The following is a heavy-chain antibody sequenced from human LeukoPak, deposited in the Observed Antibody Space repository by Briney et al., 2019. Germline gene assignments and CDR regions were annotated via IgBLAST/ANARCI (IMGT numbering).Heavy chain of an antibody. V-gene: IGHV1-3*01. CDR2: INAGNGNT. J-gene: IGHJ5*02. D-gene: IGHD3-3*01. Sequence: ALVKVSCKASGYTFTSYAMHWVRQAPGQRLEWMGWINAGNGNTKYSQKFQGRVTITRDTSASTAYTELSSLRSEDTAVYYCARESARYDFWSGYYNWFDPWGQGTLVTVSS. CDR3: ARESARYDFWSGYYNWFDP. CDR1: GYTFTSYA.